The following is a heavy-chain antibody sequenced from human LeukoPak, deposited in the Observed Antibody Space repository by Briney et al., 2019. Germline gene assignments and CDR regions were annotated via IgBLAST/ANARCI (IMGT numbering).Heavy chain of an antibody. CDR3: ARAKPYGSGSYYKNYYYYYMDV. D-gene: IGHD3-10*01. CDR1: GYTFTDYY. V-gene: IGHV1-2*02. CDR2: INPNSGGT. Sequence: ASVKVSCKASGYTFTDYYLHWVRQAPGQGLEWMGWINPNSGGTNYAQKFQGRVTMTRDTSIGTAYMELSRLRSDDTAVYYCARAKPYGSGSYYKNYYYYYMDVWGKGTTVTVSS. J-gene: IGHJ6*03.